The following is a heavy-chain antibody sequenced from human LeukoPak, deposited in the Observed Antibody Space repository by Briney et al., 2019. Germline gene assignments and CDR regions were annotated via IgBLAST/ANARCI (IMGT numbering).Heavy chain of an antibody. J-gene: IGHJ4*02. Sequence: GGSLRLSCAASGFTFSSYAMSWVRQAPGKGLEWVSAISGSGGSTYYADSVKGRFTISRDNSKNTLYLQMNSLRAEDTAVYYCTKDLGYSGYGPLDYWGQGTLVNVFS. CDR3: TKDLGYSGYGPLDY. D-gene: IGHD5-12*01. V-gene: IGHV3-23*01. CDR1: GFTFSSYA. CDR2: ISGSGGST.